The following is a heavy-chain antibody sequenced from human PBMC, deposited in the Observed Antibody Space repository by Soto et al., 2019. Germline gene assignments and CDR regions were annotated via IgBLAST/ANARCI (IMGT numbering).Heavy chain of an antibody. CDR1: GFTFDDCA. CDR2: ISWNSVSI. V-gene: IGHV3-9*01. D-gene: IGHD6-13*01. Sequence: PGGSLRLSCEASGFTFDDCAMHWVRQAPGKGLEWVSGISWNSVSIGYADSVRGRFTISRDNAINSLFLQMNSLRAEDTALYYCAKHLGAADTYSYYGMDVWGQGTTVTVSS. J-gene: IGHJ6*02. CDR3: AKHLGAADTYSYYGMDV.